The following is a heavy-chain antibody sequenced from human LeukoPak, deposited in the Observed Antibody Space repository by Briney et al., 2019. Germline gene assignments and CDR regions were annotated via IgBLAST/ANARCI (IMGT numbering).Heavy chain of an antibody. D-gene: IGHD3-22*01. CDR3: ARGDLNYYDSSGIGY. J-gene: IGHJ4*02. CDR2: ISYDGSNK. V-gene: IGHV3-30*04. CDR1: GFTFSSYA. Sequence: PGGSLRLSCAASGFTFSSYAMHWVRQAPGKGLGWVAVISYDGSNKYYADSVKGRFTISRDNSKNTLYLQMNSLRAEDTAAYYCARGDLNYYDSSGIGYWGQGTLVTVSS.